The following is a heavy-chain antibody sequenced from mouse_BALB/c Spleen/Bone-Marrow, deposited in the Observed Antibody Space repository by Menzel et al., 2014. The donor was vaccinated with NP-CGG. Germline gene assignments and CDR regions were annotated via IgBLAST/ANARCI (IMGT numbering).Heavy chain of an antibody. V-gene: IGHV1-5*01. Sequence: VQLKESGAVLARPGASVRMSCKASGYTFTSFWMHWVKQRPGQGLEWIGAVHPGNNDTNYDQNFKGKAKLTAVTSTSTAYMEFSSLTNEDSAVYYCTRYYYGGRDWYFDVWGAGTTVTVSS. CDR3: TRYYYGGRDWYFDV. D-gene: IGHD1-1*01. J-gene: IGHJ1*01. CDR1: GYTFTSFW. CDR2: VHPGNNDT.